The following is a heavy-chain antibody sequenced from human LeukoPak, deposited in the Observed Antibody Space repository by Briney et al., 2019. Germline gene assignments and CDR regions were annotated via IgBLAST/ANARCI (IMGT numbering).Heavy chain of an antibody. V-gene: IGHV1-69*04. J-gene: IGHJ4*02. Sequence: GSSVKVSCKASGGTFSSYAISWVRQAPGQGLEWVGRIIPILGIANYAQKFQGRVTITADKSTSTAYMELSSLRSEDTAVYYCARVFNDFWSGYYYDYWGQGTLVTVSS. CDR2: IIPILGIA. D-gene: IGHD3-3*01. CDR1: GGTFSSYA. CDR3: ARVFNDFWSGYYYDY.